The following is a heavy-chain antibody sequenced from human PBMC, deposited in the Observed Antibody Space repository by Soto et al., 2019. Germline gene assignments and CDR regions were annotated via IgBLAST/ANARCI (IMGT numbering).Heavy chain of an antibody. CDR1: GFSLSTSGVG. Sequence: QITLKESGPTLVEPTQTLTLTCTFSGFSLSTSGVGVGWIRQPPGKALEWLAFIYWDEDKRYSPSLKSRVTITAXXAXNXXVLTMTSMDPVDTATYYCAHRQGCNSDWNGGWVGPWGQGTLVTVSS. CDR3: AHRQGCNSDWNGGWVGP. CDR2: IYWDEDK. V-gene: IGHV2-5*02. J-gene: IGHJ5*02. D-gene: IGHD6-19*01.